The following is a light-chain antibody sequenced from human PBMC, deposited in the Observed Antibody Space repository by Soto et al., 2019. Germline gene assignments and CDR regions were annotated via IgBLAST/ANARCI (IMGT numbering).Light chain of an antibody. CDR1: SSNIASNT. J-gene: IGLJ1*01. V-gene: IGLV1-44*01. CDR3: ATWDDSRNGYV. CDR2: DND. Sequence: QSVLTQPPSASATPGQRVTISCSGSSSNIASNTVSWYQQVPGTAPKLLIYDNDERPSGVPGRFSGSKPGTSASLAISGLQSEDEADYYCATWDDSRNGYVFGPGTKVTVL.